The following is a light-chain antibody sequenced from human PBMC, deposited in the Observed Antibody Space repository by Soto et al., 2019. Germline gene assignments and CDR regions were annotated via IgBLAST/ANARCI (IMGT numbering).Light chain of an antibody. CDR1: SSDIGGYYY. CDR3: SSYTSTNTVL. Sequence: QSALTQPASVSGSPGQSIAISCTGTSSDIGGYYYVSWYQHHPGKAPKLLIYQVTNRPSRVSNRFSGSKSGNTASLTISGLQAEDEADYYCSSYTSTNTVLFGGGTKLTVL. J-gene: IGLJ2*01. V-gene: IGLV2-14*01. CDR2: QVT.